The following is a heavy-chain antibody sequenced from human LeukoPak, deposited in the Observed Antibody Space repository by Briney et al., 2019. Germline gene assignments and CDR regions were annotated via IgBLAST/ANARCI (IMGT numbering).Heavy chain of an antibody. J-gene: IGHJ4*02. V-gene: IGHV3-23*01. CDR3: AKGGSSGYYRDFDY. Sequence: GGSLRLSCAASGFTFSSYAMSWVRQAPGKGLEWVSAISGSGGSTYYADSAKGRFTISRDNSKNTLYLQMNSLRAEDTAVYYCAKGGSSGYYRDFDYWGQGTLVTVSS. CDR1: GFTFSSYA. CDR2: ISGSGGST. D-gene: IGHD3-22*01.